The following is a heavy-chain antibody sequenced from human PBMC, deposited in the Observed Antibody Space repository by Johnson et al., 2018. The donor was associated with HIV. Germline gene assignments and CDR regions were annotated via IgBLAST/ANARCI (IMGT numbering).Heavy chain of an antibody. J-gene: IGHJ3*02. D-gene: IGHD6-19*01. CDR3: AIIAVAVSGDAFDI. V-gene: IGHV3-30*04. CDR2: ISYDGSNK. CDR1: GFTFSSHA. Sequence: QVQLVESGGGVVQPGKSLRLSCAASGFTFSSHAMHWVRQAPGKGLEWVAFISYDGSNKYYADSVKGRFTISRDNSKNTLYLQINSLRAEDTAVYYCAIIAVAVSGDAFDIWGQGTMVTVSS.